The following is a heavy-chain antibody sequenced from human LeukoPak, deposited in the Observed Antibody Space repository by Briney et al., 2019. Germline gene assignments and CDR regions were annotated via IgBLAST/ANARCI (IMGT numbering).Heavy chain of an antibody. D-gene: IGHD3-16*01. V-gene: IGHV4-59*01. Sequence: SETLSLTCTVSGGSISNYYWSWIRQPPGKGLEWIGYIYYSGSTNYNPSLKSRVTISVDASKNHFSLKVTSVTAADTAVYYCARDRSLGIIDYWGQGTLVTVCS. J-gene: IGHJ4*02. CDR3: ARDRSLGIIDY. CDR1: GGSISNYY. CDR2: IYYSGST.